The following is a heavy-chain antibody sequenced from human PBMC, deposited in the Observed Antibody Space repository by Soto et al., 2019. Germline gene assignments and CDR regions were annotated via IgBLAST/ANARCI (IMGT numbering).Heavy chain of an antibody. J-gene: IGHJ4*02. D-gene: IGHD2-2*01. Sequence: ASVKVSCKGFGYSFMKYGINWVRQSPGQGLEWVGWISPYSGYTHSAQKFHGRLTLTTDTAASTAYMELRILRSADTALYYCAREASVLIPAAQPSRFDCWGKGTLVTGSS. CDR1: GYSFMKYG. V-gene: IGHV1-18*01. CDR2: ISPYSGYT. CDR3: AREASVLIPAAQPSRFDC.